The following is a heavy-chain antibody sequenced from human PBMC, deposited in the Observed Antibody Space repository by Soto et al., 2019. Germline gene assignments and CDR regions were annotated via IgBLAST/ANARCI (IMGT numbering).Heavy chain of an antibody. CDR3: ARARVRQWLAFDY. J-gene: IGHJ4*02. CDR1: GYTFTGYY. V-gene: IGHV1-2*04. CDR2: INPNSGGT. Sequence: ASVKVSCKASGYTFTGYYMHGVRQAPGQGLEWMGWINPNSGGTNYAQKFQGWVTMTRDTSISTAYIELSRLRSDDTAVYYCARARVRQWLAFDYWGQGTLVTVSS. D-gene: IGHD6-19*01.